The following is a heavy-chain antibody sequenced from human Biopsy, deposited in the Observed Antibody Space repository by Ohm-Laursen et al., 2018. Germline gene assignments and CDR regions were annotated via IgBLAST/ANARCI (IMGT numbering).Heavy chain of an antibody. Sequence: SETLSLTCTVSGGSVSSNVHYWAWIRRPPGKGLECIGTVFHSGITFYNPSLKSRVTISIDTSKNQFSLNLSSVTAADTAVYYCARHPTGFWFDPWGQGTLVTVSS. V-gene: IGHV4-39*01. CDR2: VFHSGIT. CDR1: GGSVSSNVHY. CDR3: ARHPTGFWFDP. J-gene: IGHJ5*02.